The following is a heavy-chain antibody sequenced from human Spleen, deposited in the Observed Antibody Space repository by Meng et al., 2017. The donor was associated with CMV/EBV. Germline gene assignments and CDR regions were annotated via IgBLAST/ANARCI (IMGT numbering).Heavy chain of an antibody. J-gene: IGHJ4*02. Sequence: PSAHLSLLCAGYGGSFSCYYRSWIRRPPGEGVEGIGEINYRGSTHYHPSLKSRVAISVETSKDQFSPKLSSGTAADTGVYYCGRGGLITMIAYWGQGTLVTVSS. CDR3: GRGGLITMIAY. V-gene: IGHV4-34*01. CDR1: GGSFSCYY. D-gene: IGHD3-22*01. CDR2: INYRGST.